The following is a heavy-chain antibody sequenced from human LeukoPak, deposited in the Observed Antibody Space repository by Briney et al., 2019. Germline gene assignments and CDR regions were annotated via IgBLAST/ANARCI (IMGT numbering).Heavy chain of an antibody. CDR1: GGSIGGYY. V-gene: IGHV4-4*07. Sequence: KPSETLSLTCAVSGGSIGGYYWNWIRQPAGEELEWIGRIFTSGNTNYNPSLESRVTMSVDTSKNQFSLKLTSVTAADTAVYYCARRSLTALSWFDPWGQGALVTVSS. CDR2: IFTSGNT. J-gene: IGHJ5*02. CDR3: ARRSLTALSWFDP. D-gene: IGHD5-18*01.